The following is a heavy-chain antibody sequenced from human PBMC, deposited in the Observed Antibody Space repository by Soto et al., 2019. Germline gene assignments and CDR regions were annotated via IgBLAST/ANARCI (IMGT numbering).Heavy chain of an antibody. J-gene: IGHJ2*01. CDR1: GFTFGGYA. D-gene: IGHD4-17*01. CDR2: ISGGGDTT. V-gene: IGHV3-23*01. CDR3: GRKSQGSVTVTGNWYFDL. Sequence: EVQLLESGGGLLQPGGSLRLSCAASGFTFGGYAMNWVRQAPGKGLEWFSGISGGGDTTYYTDSVRGRFTISRDNSGNTQYLQMNSLRAEDTAVYFSGRKSQGSVTVTGNWYFDLWGRGTLVTVSS.